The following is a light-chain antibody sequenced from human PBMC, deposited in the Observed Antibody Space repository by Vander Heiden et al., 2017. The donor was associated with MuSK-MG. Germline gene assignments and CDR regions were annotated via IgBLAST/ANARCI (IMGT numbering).Light chain of an antibody. J-gene: IGLJ2*01. CDR3: NSRDSSGNHLGV. CDR2: GKN. CDR1: SLSSYY. V-gene: IGLV3-19*01. Sequence: SSELTQDPPVSVALGQTDRITCQGDSLSSYYASWYQQKPGQAPVLVIYGKNNRPSGIPDRFSGSSSGNTASLTITGAQAEDEADYYCNSRDSSGNHLGVFGGGTKLTVL.